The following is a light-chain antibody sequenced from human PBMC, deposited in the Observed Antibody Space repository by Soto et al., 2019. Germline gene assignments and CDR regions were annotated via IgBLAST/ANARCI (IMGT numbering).Light chain of an antibody. Sequence: DIQMTQSPSSVSASVGDRVTITCRASQGISSYLAWYQQKPGRAPKLLISAASSLQSVVPSRFSGSGSGTDFTLTISSLQPEDFASYYCQQPMTLPLPFVGGTKVQL. V-gene: IGKV1-12*01. J-gene: IGKJ4*01. CDR2: AAS. CDR3: QQPMTLPLP. CDR1: QGISSY.